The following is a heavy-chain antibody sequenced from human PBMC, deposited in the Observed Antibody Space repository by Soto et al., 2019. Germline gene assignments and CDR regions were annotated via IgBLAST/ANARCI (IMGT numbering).Heavy chain of an antibody. V-gene: IGHV3-23*01. D-gene: IGHD3-3*02. J-gene: IGHJ3*01. CDR1: GFTFSKYA. CDR2: IGGGDDI. Sequence: PGGSLRLSCEASGFTFSKYAMAWVRETPEEGPEWVSTIGGGDDIFYAESVKGRFIISRDDSRSTMYLQMDNLRVGDTAIYFCAKDSISYNGIYDAFDVWGQGTVVTVSS. CDR3: AKDSISYNGIYDAFDV.